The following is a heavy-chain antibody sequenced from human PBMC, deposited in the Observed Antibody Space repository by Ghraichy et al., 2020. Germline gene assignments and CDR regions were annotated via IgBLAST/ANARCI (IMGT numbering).Heavy chain of an antibody. CDR2: INRDGSTT. CDR1: GFTFNNYW. J-gene: IGHJ3*02. Sequence: GEPLNISCAASGFTFNNYWMHWVRQAPGQGLLWVSRINRDGSTTTYPDSVEGRFTISRDNAKNTLFLDMNSLRAEDTAVYYCAMSRDYADAFHIWGQGTRVTVSS. CDR3: AMSRDYADAFHI. V-gene: IGHV3-74*01. D-gene: IGHD3-16*01.